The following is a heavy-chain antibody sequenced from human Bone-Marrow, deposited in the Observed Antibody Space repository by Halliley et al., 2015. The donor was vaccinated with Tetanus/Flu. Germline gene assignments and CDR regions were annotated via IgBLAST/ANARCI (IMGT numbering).Heavy chain of an antibody. D-gene: IGHD5-12*01. CDR2: ISSDGIYK. CDR3: AKAIPRLPPYYYYIMDV. J-gene: IGHJ6*02. V-gene: IGHV3-30*18. Sequence: RQAPGKGLAWVAVISSDGIYKDYADFVEGRFTISRDNSKNKLNLEMNSLTAEDTAVYYCAKAIPRLPPYYYYIMDVWGQGP.